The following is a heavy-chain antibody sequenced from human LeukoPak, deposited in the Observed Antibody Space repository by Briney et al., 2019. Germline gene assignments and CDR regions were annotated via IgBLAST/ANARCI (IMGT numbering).Heavy chain of an antibody. CDR3: ARGLARFLEWLPGVNYFDY. D-gene: IGHD3-3*01. J-gene: IGHJ4*02. CDR1: GFTFDDYG. CDR2: INWNGGST. V-gene: IGHV3-20*04. Sequence: GGSLRLSCAASGFTFDDYGMSWVRQAPGKGLEWVSGINWNGGSTGYADSVKGRFTISRDNAKNSLYLQMNSLRAEDTALYYCARGLARFLEWLPGVNYFDYWGQRTLVTVSS.